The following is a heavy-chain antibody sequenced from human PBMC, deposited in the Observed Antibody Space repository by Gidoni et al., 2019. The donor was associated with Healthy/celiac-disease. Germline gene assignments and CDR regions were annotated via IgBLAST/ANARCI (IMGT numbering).Heavy chain of an antibody. V-gene: IGHV3-30-3*01. J-gene: IGHJ3*02. CDR2: ISYDGSNK. CDR1: GFTFSSYS. D-gene: IGHD3-22*01. CDR3: ARHTYYYDSSGYPTDAFDI. Sequence: VQLVESGGGVVQPGRSLRLSCAASGFTFSSYSMHWVRQAPGKGLEWVAVISYDGSNKYYADAVKGRFTISRDISKDTLYLQMNSLRAEDTAVYYCARHTYYYDSSGYPTDAFDIWGQGTMVTVSS.